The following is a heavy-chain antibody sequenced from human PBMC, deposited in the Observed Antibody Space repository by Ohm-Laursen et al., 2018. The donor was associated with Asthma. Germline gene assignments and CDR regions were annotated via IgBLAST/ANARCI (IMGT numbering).Heavy chain of an antibody. CDR3: ARDGVAAAGNYYFDY. J-gene: IGHJ4*02. V-gene: IGHV7-4-1*02. Sequence: SVKVSCKASGYTFTRFAVNWVRQAPGQGLEWLGWINTNTGNPTYAQGFTGRFVFSLDTSVSTAYLQISGLKAEDTAMYYCARDGVAAAGNYYFDYWGQGTLVTVSS. CDR1: GYTFTRFA. CDR2: INTNTGNP. D-gene: IGHD6-13*01.